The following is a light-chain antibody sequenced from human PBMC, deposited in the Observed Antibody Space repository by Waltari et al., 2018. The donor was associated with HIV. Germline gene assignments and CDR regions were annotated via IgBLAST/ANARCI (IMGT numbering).Light chain of an antibody. CDR1: RRHSDYA. Sequence: QLALTQSPSASASLGASVRLTCTLTRRHSDYAIAWHTHQPEKGPRSLMKLDSDGSHIKGDGVPERFSGSSSGAERYLTISSLRSEDEADYSCQTWRTGIWLFGGGTKLTVL. V-gene: IGLV4-69*01. J-gene: IGLJ3*02. CDR3: QTWRTGIWL. CDR2: LDSDGSH.